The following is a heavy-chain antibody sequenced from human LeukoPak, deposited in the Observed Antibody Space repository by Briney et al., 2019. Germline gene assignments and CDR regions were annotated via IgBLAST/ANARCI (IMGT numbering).Heavy chain of an antibody. CDR2: MYYSGST. D-gene: IGHD2-2*01. Sequence: SETLSLTCTVSGGSTSNYYWSWIRQSPGKGLEWIGYMYYSGSTNYNPSLESRVTISGDTSKNQFSLKLISVTAADTAVYYCARSPCTSASCPRRNVFDVWGQGTMVTVSS. V-gene: IGHV4-59*08. CDR1: GGSTSNYY. CDR3: ARSPCTSASCPRRNVFDV. J-gene: IGHJ3*01.